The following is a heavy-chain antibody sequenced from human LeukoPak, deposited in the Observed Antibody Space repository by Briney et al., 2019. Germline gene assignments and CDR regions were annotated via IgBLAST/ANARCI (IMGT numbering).Heavy chain of an antibody. CDR1: GFTFSSCA. CDR2: ITGSGDST. Sequence: GGSLKLSCAASGFTFSSCAMRWVRQAPGKGLEWVSAITGSGDSTYYADSVKGRFTISRDNSKNSLYLQMNSLRAEDTAVYYCARAPSTVTHAGFDYWGQGTLVTVSS. D-gene: IGHD4-17*01. V-gene: IGHV3-23*01. CDR3: ARAPSTVTHAGFDY. J-gene: IGHJ4*02.